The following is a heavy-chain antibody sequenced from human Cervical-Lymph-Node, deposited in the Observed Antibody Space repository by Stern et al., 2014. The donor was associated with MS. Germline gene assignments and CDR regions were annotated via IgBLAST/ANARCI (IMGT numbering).Heavy chain of an antibody. Sequence: QVQLQESGPGLVKPSQTLSLTCTVSGGSISSGSYYWSWIRQPAGKGLEWIGRIYTSGSTNYNPSLKSRVTISVDTSKNQFSLKLSSVTAADTAVYYCARDNDVDTAMAYNWFDPWGQGTLVTVSS. CDR2: IYTSGST. CDR1: GGSISSGSYY. D-gene: IGHD5-18*01. V-gene: IGHV4-61*02. J-gene: IGHJ5*02. CDR3: ARDNDVDTAMAYNWFDP.